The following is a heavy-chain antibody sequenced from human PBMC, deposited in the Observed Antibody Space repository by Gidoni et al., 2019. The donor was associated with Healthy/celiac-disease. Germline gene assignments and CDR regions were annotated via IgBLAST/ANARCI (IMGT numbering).Heavy chain of an antibody. CDR3: AKGGGIVVVPYYYYGMDV. CDR1: GFTFSSYG. D-gene: IGHD2-2*01. Sequence: QVQLVESGGGVVQPGGSLRLSCAASGFTFSSYGMHWVRQAPGKGLEWVAFIRYDGSNKYYADSVKGRFTISRDNSKNTLYLQMNSLRAEDTTVYYCAKGGGIVVVPYYYYGMDVWGQGTTVTVSS. J-gene: IGHJ6*02. V-gene: IGHV3-30*02. CDR2: IRYDGSNK.